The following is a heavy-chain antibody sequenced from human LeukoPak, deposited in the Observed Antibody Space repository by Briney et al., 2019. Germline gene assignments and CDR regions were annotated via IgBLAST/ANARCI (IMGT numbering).Heavy chain of an antibody. CDR1: SGSFSGYY. V-gene: IGHV4-34*01. CDR3: ASWVYWSSTSCYKARAFDI. J-gene: IGHJ3*02. D-gene: IGHD2-2*02. Sequence: SQTLSLTCGLYSGSFSGYYWSWIRQPPGKGREWIGEISNSGSNNYNPSLESRVATSVDMSEKHFSLRLRSVTAADTAVYYCASWVYWSSTSCYKARAFDIWGQETMVTVS. CDR2: ISNSGSN.